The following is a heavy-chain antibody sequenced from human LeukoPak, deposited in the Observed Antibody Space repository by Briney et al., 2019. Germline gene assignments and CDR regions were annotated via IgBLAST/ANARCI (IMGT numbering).Heavy chain of an antibody. J-gene: IGHJ6*02. V-gene: IGHV1-69*04. Sequence: ASVKVSCKASGGTFSSYAISWVRQAPGQGLEWMGRIIPILGIANYAQKFQGRVTITADKSTSTAYMELRSLRSADTAVCYCARSDYDILTGSTCGMDVWGQGTTVTVSS. CDR1: GGTFSSYA. CDR2: IIPILGIA. CDR3: ARSDYDILTGSTCGMDV. D-gene: IGHD3-9*01.